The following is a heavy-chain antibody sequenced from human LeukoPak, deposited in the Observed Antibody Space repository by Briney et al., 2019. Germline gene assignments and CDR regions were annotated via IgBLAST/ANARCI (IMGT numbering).Heavy chain of an antibody. CDR2: INSDGSST. Sequence: GGSLRLSCAASGFTFSSYWMHWVRQAPGKGLVWVSGINSDGSSTSYADSVKGRFTISRDNAKNTLYLQMNSPRAEDTAMYYCARDLFGLTYGPPAYWGQGTLVTVSS. J-gene: IGHJ4*02. D-gene: IGHD3-10*01. CDR1: GFTFSSYW. V-gene: IGHV3-74*01. CDR3: ARDLFGLTYGPPAY.